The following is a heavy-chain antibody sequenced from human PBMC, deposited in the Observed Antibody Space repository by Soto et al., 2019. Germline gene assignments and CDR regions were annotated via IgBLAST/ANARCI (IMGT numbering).Heavy chain of an antibody. CDR3: AKDPSIAAAGTRGEIDY. CDR1: GFTFSSYA. CDR2: ISGSGGST. V-gene: IGHV3-23*01. Sequence: GGSLRLSCAASGFTFSSYAMSWVRQAPGKGLEWVSAISGSGGSTYYADSVKGRFTISRDNSKNTLYLQMNSLRAEDTAVYYCAKDPSIAAAGTRGEIDYWGQGTLVTVSS. D-gene: IGHD6-13*01. J-gene: IGHJ4*02.